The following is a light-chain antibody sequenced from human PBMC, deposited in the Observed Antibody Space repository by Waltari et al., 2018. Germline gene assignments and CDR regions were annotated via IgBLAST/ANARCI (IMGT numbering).Light chain of an antibody. CDR2: DVY. CDR3: CSYAGSYTYV. CDR1: SSNGCTSNY. J-gene: IGLJ1*01. V-gene: IGLV2-11*01. Sequence: QSALTQPRSVSGSPGQPVTISCTGTSSNGCTSNYLSWYQQHPGQATRLIIYDVYKRPSGVPDRFSGSKSGNTASLTISGLQAEDEADYYCCSYAGSYTYVFGSVTEVTVL.